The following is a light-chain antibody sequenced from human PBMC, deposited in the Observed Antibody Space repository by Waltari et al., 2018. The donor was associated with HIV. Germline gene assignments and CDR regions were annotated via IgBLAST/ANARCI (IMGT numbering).Light chain of an antibody. CDR3: QQYNNWPFT. J-gene: IGKJ3*01. CDR1: QSVSSN. V-gene: IGKV3-15*01. CDR2: GAS. Sequence: IVITHSPAPLSVSPGETSTLSCRTSQSVSSNLAWYQQKPGQAPRLLIYGASTRATGIPDRFSGSGSGTEFTLNISSLQSEDFAVYYCQQYNNWPFTFGPGTKVDIK.